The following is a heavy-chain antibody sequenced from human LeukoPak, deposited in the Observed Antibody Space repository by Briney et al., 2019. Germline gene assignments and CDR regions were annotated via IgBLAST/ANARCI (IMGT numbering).Heavy chain of an antibody. J-gene: IGHJ4*02. Sequence: GGSLRLPCAASGFTFSSYEMNWVRQAPGKGLEWVSYISSSGSTIYYADSVKGRFTISRDNAKNSLYLQMNSLRAEDTAVYYCARALVFRYYDILTGYYRDYWGQGTLVTVSS. D-gene: IGHD3-9*01. CDR3: ARALVFRYYDILTGYYRDY. V-gene: IGHV3-48*03. CDR1: GFTFSSYE. CDR2: ISSSGSTI.